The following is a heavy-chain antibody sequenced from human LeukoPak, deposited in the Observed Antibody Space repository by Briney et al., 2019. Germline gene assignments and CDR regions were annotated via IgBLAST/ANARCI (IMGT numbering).Heavy chain of an antibody. CDR1: GFTFDDYT. D-gene: IGHD6-13*01. J-gene: IGHJ6*02. V-gene: IGHV3-43*01. CDR3: AKDSEGIPAAGISLGVYYYYGMDV. CDR2: ITRDGYSR. Sequence: GGSLRLSCAASGFTFDDYTMHWVRQAPGTGLEWVSLITRDGYSRFYADSVKGRFTISRDNSNNSLYLQMNSLRTEDTALYYCAKDSEGIPAAGISLGVYYYYGMDVWGQGTTVTVSS.